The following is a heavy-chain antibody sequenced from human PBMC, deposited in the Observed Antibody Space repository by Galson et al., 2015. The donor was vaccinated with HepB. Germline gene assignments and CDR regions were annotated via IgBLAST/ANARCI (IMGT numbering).Heavy chain of an antibody. CDR1: GFTFSASA. J-gene: IGHJ4*02. V-gene: IGHV3-73*01. CDR3: TRLVDLSGYSSR. CDR2: IRSKNNNYAT. D-gene: IGHD6-19*01. Sequence: SLRLSCAASGFTFSASAIHWVRQASGKGPEWVGRIRSKNNNYATSYVPSLKGRFTISRDDSKNMAYLHMKSLKTEDTAAYYCTRLVDLSGYSSRWGQRTLVTVSS.